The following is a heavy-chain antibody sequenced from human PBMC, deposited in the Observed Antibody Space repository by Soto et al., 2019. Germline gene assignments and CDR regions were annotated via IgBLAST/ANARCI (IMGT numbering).Heavy chain of an antibody. CDR3: ARDGQTTMVRGVRGGSYNYYGMDV. CDR1: GYTFTSHG. D-gene: IGHD3-10*01. Sequence: QVQLVQSGAEVKKPGASVKVSCKASGYTFTSHGISWVRQAPGQGLEWRGWISTYNGNTNYAQKLRGRVTITTDTATSTAYVEVRSLRSDATAVYYCARDGQTTMVRGVRGGSYNYYGMDVWGQGTTVTVSS. CDR2: ISTYNGNT. V-gene: IGHV1-18*04. J-gene: IGHJ6*02.